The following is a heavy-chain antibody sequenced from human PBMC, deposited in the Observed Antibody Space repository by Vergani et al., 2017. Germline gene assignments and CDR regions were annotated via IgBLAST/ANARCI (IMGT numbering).Heavy chain of an antibody. D-gene: IGHD1-26*01. J-gene: IGHJ4*02. CDR2: IGTAGDT. V-gene: IGHV3-13*01. CDR1: GFTFSSYD. Sequence: EVQLVESGGGLVQPGGSLRLSCAASGFTFSSYDMHWVRQATGKGLEWVSAIGTAGDTYYPGSVKGRFTISRDNSKNTLYLQMNSLRAEDTAVYYCAREGGVGATFDYWGQGTLVTVSS. CDR3: AREGGVGATFDY.